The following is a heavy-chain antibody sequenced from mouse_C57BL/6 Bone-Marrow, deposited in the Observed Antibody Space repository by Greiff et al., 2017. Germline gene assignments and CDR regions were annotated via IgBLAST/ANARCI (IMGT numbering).Heavy chain of an antibody. CDR3: ARYPYYYGSGYYYAMDY. V-gene: IGHV1-81*01. D-gene: IGHD1-1*01. J-gene: IGHJ4*01. CDR2: IYPRSGNT. CDR1: GYTFTSYG. Sequence: QVQLQQSGAELARPGASVKLSCKASGYTFTSYGISWVKQRPGQGLEWIGEIYPRSGNTYYNEKFQGKATLTADKSSSTAYMELRSLTSEDSAVYFCARYPYYYGSGYYYAMDYWGQGTSVTVSS.